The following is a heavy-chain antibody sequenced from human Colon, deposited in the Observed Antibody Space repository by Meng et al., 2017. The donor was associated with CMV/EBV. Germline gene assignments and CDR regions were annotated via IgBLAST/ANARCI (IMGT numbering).Heavy chain of an antibody. CDR1: GGTFRSYA. Sequence: SVKVSCKASGGTFRSYAISWVRQAPGQGLEWLGGIIPICGTANYAQKFQGRVTITTDESTSTAYMELSSLRSEDTAVYYCAREWRVSFGVVIITPPVMDVWGQGTTVTVSS. CDR3: AREWRVSFGVVIITPPVMDV. D-gene: IGHD3-3*01. CDR2: IIPICGTA. V-gene: IGHV1-69*05. J-gene: IGHJ6*02.